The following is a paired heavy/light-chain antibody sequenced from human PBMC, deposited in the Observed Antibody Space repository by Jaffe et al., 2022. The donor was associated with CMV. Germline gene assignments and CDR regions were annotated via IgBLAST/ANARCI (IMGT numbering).Heavy chain of an antibody. CDR3: SREEPRGGLVY. D-gene: IGHD6-19*01. J-gene: IGHJ4*02. V-gene: IGHV4-59*01. CDR1: GVSIGNYY. CDR2: IYNKGST. Sequence: QVQLQESGPGLVKPSETLSLSCSVSGVSIGNYYWSWIRQPPGKGLEWIGYIYNKGSTTYNPSLRSRVTISVDTSKNQFSLNLASVVAADTAVYYCSREEPRGGLVYWGLGALVTVSS.
Light chain of an antibody. CDR2: WAS. J-gene: IGKJ2*01. Sequence: DIVLTQSPDSLAVSLGERATINCKSSQSVLFSSNNKNYFAWYQQKPGQPPKLLIYWASYRESGVPDRFSGSGSGTDFTLTISSLQAEDVAVYYCQQYYSIPRTFGQGTKLEIK. CDR3: QQYYSIPRT. CDR1: QSVLFSSNNKNY. V-gene: IGKV4-1*01.